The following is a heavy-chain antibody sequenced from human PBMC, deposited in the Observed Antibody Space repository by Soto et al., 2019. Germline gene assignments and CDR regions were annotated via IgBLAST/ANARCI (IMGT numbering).Heavy chain of an antibody. CDR1: GGSIRSGDYY. CDR2: IYFTGST. CDR3: ARDFREDRRFDP. D-gene: IGHD3-10*01. V-gene: IGHV4-31*03. Sequence: SETLSLTCTVSGGSIRSGDYYWTWIRQHPEKGLEWIGYIYFTGSTYYNPSLKSRTTISIDTSNNHFSLDLTSVTAADTAVYYCARDFREDRRFDPWGQGTLVTVSS. J-gene: IGHJ5*02.